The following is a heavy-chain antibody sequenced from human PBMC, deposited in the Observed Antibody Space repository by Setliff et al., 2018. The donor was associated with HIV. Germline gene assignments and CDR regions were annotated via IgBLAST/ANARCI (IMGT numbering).Heavy chain of an antibody. D-gene: IGHD3-10*01. CDR2: FYTSGGT. CDR1: GGSIRNEDYF. J-gene: IGHJ4*02. Sequence: SETLSLTCTVSGGSIRNEDYFWSWIRQPAGKGLEWIGRFYTSGGTNYNPPFKSRVTISEGTSENQFSLKLTSVTAADTAIYYCARGGGRVVRGLIGMYYFDYWGQGILVTVSS. V-gene: IGHV4-61*02. CDR3: ARGGGRVVRGLIGMYYFDY.